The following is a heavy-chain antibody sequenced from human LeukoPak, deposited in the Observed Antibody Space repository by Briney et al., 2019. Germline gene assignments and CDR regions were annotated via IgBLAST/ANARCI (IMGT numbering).Heavy chain of an antibody. CDR2: INPSGGST. V-gene: IGHV1-46*01. D-gene: IGHD3-10*01. CDR3: ARAPGITLVRGVKSDY. J-gene: IGHJ4*02. CDR1: GYTFISYY. Sequence: ASVKVSCKASGYTFISYYIHWARQAPGQGLEWMGIINPSGGSTIYAQKFQGRVTMTRDTSTSTVYMDLRSLRSDDTAMYYCARAPGITLVRGVKSDYWGQGTLVTVSS.